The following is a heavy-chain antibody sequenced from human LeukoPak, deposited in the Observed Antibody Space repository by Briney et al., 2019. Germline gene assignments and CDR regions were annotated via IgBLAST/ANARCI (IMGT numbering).Heavy chain of an antibody. Sequence: SVKVSCKASGYTFTGYYMHWVRQAPGQGLEWMGWINPNSGGTNYAQKFQGRVTMTRDTSISTAYMELSRLRSDDTAVYYCARGPRGYSYGLLIAYDYWGQGTLVTVSS. D-gene: IGHD5-18*01. CDR1: GYTFTGYY. V-gene: IGHV1-2*02. CDR3: ARGPRGYSYGLLIAYDY. CDR2: INPNSGGT. J-gene: IGHJ4*02.